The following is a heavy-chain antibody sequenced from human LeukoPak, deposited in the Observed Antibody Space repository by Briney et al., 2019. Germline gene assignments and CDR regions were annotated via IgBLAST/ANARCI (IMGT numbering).Heavy chain of an antibody. CDR3: ARGPGIQLWRFDYYYMDV. Sequence: ASVKVSCKASGYTFTSYGISWVRQAPGQGLEWMGWISAYNGNTNYAQKLQGRVTMTTDTSTSTAYMELRSLRSDDTAVYYCARGPGIQLWRFDYYYMDVWGQGTTVTVSS. V-gene: IGHV1-18*01. CDR2: ISAYNGNT. J-gene: IGHJ6*03. CDR1: GYTFTSYG. D-gene: IGHD5-18*01.